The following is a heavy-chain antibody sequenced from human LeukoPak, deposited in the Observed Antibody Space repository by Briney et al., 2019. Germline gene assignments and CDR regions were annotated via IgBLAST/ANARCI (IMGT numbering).Heavy chain of an antibody. J-gene: IGHJ4*02. CDR1: GYTFRIYG. V-gene: IGHV1-18*01. CDR2: VSTSNGNT. CDR3: ARDGLGSWGSYRELDS. D-gene: IGHD3-16*02. Sequence: ASVKVSCKAPGYTFRIYGFSWVRQAPGQGLEWVGWVSTSNGNTKYAQNFQGRVTLTTKTSTTTAYMELRDLRSDDTAVYYCARDGLGSWGSYRELDSWGQGILVTVSS.